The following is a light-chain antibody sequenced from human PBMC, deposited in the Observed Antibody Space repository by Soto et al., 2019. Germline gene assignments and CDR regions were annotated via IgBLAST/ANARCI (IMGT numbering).Light chain of an antibody. V-gene: IGKV3-15*01. CDR1: QSVSGN. CDR2: GAS. CDR3: PQYNNWPPLT. Sequence: EIVMTQSPATLSVSPGERATLSCRASQSVSGNLAWYQQKPGQAPRLLIYGASTRATGIPARFSGSGSGTEFPLTLRRLPFEDFAVYLCPQYNNWPPLTFGGGTKVEIK. J-gene: IGKJ4*01.